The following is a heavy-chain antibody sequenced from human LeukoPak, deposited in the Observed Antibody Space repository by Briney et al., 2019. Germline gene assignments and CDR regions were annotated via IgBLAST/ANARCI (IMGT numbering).Heavy chain of an antibody. CDR3: ARWCANRAVRWFGEPSFLYYYYYGMDV. D-gene: IGHD3-10*01. CDR1: GYTFTSYD. CDR2: MNPNSGNT. J-gene: IGHJ6*02. Sequence: GASVKVSCKASGYTFTSYDINWVRQATGQGLEWMGWMNPNSGNTGYAQKFQGRVTMTRNTSISTAYMELSSLRSEDTAVYYCARWCANRAVRWFGEPSFLYYYYYGMDVWGQGTTVTVSS. V-gene: IGHV1-8*01.